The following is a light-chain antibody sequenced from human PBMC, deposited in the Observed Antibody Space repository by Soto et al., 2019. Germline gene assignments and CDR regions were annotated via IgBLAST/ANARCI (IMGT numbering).Light chain of an antibody. CDR1: QSISSW. J-gene: IGKJ1*01. CDR2: KAS. CDR3: LQYNSYSTWT. Sequence: DIQMTQSPSTLSASVGDRVTITCRASQSISSWVAWYQQKPGKAPKLLIYKASSVESGVPLTFSGSGSGTEFTLTISSLQPDDFATYYCLQYNSYSTWTFGQGTKVEI. V-gene: IGKV1-5*03.